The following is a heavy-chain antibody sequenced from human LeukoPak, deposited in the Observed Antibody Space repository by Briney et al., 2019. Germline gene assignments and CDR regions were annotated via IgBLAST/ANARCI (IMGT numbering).Heavy chain of an antibody. CDR2: ISAYNDNT. D-gene: IGHD3-3*01. V-gene: IGHV1-18*01. CDR1: GYTFTSYG. CDR3: ARVGHVLRFLEWLPNYYYYYMDV. Sequence: ASVKVSCKASGYTFTSYGISWERQAPRQAPGWMGWISAYNDNTNYAQKIQGRVTMTTDTSTSTAYMELRSLRSDDTAVYYCARVGHVLRFLEWLPNYYYYYMDVWGKGTTVTVSS. J-gene: IGHJ6*03.